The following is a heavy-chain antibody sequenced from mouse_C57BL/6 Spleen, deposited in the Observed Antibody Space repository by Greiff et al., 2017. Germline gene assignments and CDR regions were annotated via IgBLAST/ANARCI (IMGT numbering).Heavy chain of an antibody. J-gene: IGHJ2*01. Sequence: VQLQQSGTVLARPGASVKMSCKTSGYTFTSYWMHWVKQRPGQGLEWIGALYPGNSDTSYNQKFKGKAKLTAVTSASTAYMELSSLTNEDSAVYYGTRWITTVVATDYWGQGTTLTVSS. CDR1: GYTFTSYW. CDR2: LYPGNSDT. CDR3: TRWITTVVATDY. D-gene: IGHD1-1*01. V-gene: IGHV1-5*01.